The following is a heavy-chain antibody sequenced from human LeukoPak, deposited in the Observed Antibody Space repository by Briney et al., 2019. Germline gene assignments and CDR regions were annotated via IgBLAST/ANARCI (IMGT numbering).Heavy chain of an antibody. CDR2: IYYSGST. CDR1: GASISSSNYY. CDR3: ARVLGVTVTTNWFDP. D-gene: IGHD1-20*01. J-gene: IGHJ5*02. Sequence: SETLSLTCTVSGASISSSNYYWGWVRQPPGKGLEWIGSIYYSGSTFYNPSLKSRVTMSLDTSKNQFSLNLSSVTAADTAVYFCARVLGVTVTTNWFDPWGRGALVTVSS. V-gene: IGHV4-39*07.